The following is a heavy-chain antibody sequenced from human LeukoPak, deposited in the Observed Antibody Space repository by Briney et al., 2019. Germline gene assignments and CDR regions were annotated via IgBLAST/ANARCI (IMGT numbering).Heavy chain of an antibody. CDR3: ARDELWLVRN. Sequence: SQTLSLTCAISGDSVSSNSAACDWVRQSPSRGLEWLGRTYDRSKWYKDDAVSVKSRITINPDTSKNQFSLQLNSVTPEDTAVYYCARDELWLVRNWGQGALVTVSS. J-gene: IGHJ4*02. D-gene: IGHD6-19*01. CDR1: GDSVSSNSAA. CDR2: TYDRSKWYK. V-gene: IGHV6-1*01.